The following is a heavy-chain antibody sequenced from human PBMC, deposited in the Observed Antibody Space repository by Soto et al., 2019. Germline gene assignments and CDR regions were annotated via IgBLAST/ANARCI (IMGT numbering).Heavy chain of an antibody. D-gene: IGHD5-12*01. V-gene: IGHV4-30-4*01. CDR3: PRVEMATIIG. Sequence: SETLSLTCTVSGGSISSGDYYWSWIRQPPGKGLEWIGYIYYSGSTYYNPSLKSRVTISVDTSKNQFSLKLSSVTAADTAVYYCPRVEMATIIGWGQGTLVTVSS. J-gene: IGHJ4*02. CDR2: IYYSGST. CDR1: GGSISSGDYY.